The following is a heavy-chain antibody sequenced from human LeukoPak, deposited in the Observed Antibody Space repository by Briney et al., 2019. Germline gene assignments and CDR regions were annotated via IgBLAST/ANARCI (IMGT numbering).Heavy chain of an antibody. D-gene: IGHD6-13*01. J-gene: IGHJ6*02. Sequence: GGSLRLSCAASGFTFDDYAMHWVRQAPGKGLEWVSGISWNSGSIGYADSVKGRFTISRDNAKNSLYLQMNSLRGEDTALYYCAKEAYSSSSMDVWGQGTTVTVSS. CDR2: ISWNSGSI. CDR1: GFTFDDYA. V-gene: IGHV3-9*01. CDR3: AKEAYSSSSMDV.